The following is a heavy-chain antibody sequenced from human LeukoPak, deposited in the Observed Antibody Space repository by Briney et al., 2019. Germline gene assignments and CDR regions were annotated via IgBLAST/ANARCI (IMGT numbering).Heavy chain of an antibody. CDR3: AKDEGGRGGSYFYY. D-gene: IGHD1-26*01. Sequence: ASVKVSCKASGYTFTSYGISWVRQAPGQGLEWMGWISAYNGNTNYAQKLQGRVTMTTDTSTSTAYMELSSLRSEDTALYYCAKDEGGRGGSYFYYWGLGTRVTVSS. J-gene: IGHJ4*02. V-gene: IGHV1-18*01. CDR1: GYTFTSYG. CDR2: ISAYNGNT.